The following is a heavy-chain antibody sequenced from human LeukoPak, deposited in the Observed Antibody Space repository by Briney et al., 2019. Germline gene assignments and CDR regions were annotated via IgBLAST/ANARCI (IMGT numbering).Heavy chain of an antibody. Sequence: PGGSLRLSCTTSGFSFGGYAMTWVRQAPGKGLQWVGFIRSKVYGETTEYAASVKGRFTMSRDDSRGIAYLEMNSLKTEDTAVYYCAKTIYPVLDYYGLDVWGQGTTVTVSS. V-gene: IGHV3-49*04. CDR1: GFSFGGYA. J-gene: IGHJ6*02. D-gene: IGHD3-3*02. CDR2: IRSKVYGETT. CDR3: AKTIYPVLDYYGLDV.